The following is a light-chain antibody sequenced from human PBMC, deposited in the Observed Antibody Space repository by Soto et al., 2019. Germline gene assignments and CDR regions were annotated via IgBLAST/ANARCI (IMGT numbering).Light chain of an antibody. CDR3: QHRMNWPLT. CDR1: QRVSSY. V-gene: IGKV3-11*01. CDR2: DAS. J-gene: IGKJ5*01. Sequence: EIVMTQSPATLSVSPGERPTLSCRASQRVSSYLLWYQQKPGQAPRLLIYDASNRAAGTPARFSGSGSETDFTLTISSLEPEDFAVYYCQHRMNWPLTFGQGTRLENK.